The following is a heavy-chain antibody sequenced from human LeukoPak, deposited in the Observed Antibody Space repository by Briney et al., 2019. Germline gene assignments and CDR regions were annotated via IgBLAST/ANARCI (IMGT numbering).Heavy chain of an antibody. J-gene: IGHJ3*02. CDR1: GFTFSSYA. V-gene: IGHV3-23*01. Sequence: GGSLRLSRAASGFTFSSYAMSWVRQAPGKGLEWVSAISGSGGSTYYADSVKGRFTISRDNSKNTLYLQMNSLRAEDTAVYYCAQQWLVLGAFDIWGRGTMVTVSS. CDR3: AQQWLVLGAFDI. D-gene: IGHD6-19*01. CDR2: ISGSGGST.